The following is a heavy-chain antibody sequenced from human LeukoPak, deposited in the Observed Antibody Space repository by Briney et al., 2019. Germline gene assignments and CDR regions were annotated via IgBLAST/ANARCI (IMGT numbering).Heavy chain of an antibody. D-gene: IGHD5-18*01. CDR1: GYTFTSYD. CDR2: MNPNSGNT. Sequence: GASVKVSCKASGYTFTSYDINWVRQATGQGLEWMGWMNPNSGNTGYAQKFQGRVTMTRNTSISTAYMELSSLRSEDTAVYYCARTSGSHGYYDRGFDYWGQGTLVTVSS. V-gene: IGHV1-8*01. J-gene: IGHJ4*02. CDR3: ARTSGSHGYYDRGFDY.